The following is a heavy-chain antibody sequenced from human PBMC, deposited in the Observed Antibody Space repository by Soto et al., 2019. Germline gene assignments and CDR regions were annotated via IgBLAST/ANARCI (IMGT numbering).Heavy chain of an antibody. D-gene: IGHD2-15*01. Sequence: KESGPTLVKPTQTLTLTCTFSGFSLSTSGVGVGWIRQPPGQALEWLALIYWDDDKRYSPSLKSRLTITKDTSKNQVVLTMTNMDPVDTVTYYCAHRPSYCSGGSCYSGFDYWGQGTLVTVSS. CDR3: AHRPSYCSGGSCYSGFDY. CDR1: GFSLSTSGVG. CDR2: IYWDDDK. V-gene: IGHV2-5*02. J-gene: IGHJ4*02.